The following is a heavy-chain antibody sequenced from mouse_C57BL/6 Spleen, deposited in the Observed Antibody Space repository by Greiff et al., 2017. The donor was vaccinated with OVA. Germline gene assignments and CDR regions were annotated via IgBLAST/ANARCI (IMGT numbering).Heavy chain of an antibody. Sequence: QVQLQQPGAELVKPGASVKLSCKASGYTFTSYWMHWVKQRPGRGLEWIGRIDPNSGGTKYNEKFKSKATLTVDKPSSTAYMQLSILTSEDSAVYYCAKIFYDGYPYFDYWGQGTTLTVSS. CDR2: IDPNSGGT. J-gene: IGHJ2*01. CDR3: AKIFYDGYPYFDY. V-gene: IGHV1-72*01. D-gene: IGHD2-3*01. CDR1: GYTFTSYW.